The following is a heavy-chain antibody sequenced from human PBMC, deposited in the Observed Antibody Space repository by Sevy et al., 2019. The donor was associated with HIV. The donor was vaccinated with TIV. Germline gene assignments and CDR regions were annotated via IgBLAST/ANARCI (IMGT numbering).Heavy chain of an antibody. CDR1: GVSISTGAYS. Sequence: SETLSLTCAVSGVSISTGAYSWNWIRQPPGKGLEWIGYIYHTGKTYYNPSIKGRITISLDRSKNQFSLRLSSVTAADTAVYFCARDGGTMTTPGSFDIWGQGTMVTVSS. V-gene: IGHV4-30-2*01. J-gene: IGHJ3*02. CDR3: ARDGGTMTTPGSFDI. CDR2: IYHTGKT. D-gene: IGHD4-17*01.